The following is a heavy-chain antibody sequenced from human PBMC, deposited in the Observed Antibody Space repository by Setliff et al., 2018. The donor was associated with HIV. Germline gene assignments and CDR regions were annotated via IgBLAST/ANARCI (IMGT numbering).Heavy chain of an antibody. J-gene: IGHJ3*02. D-gene: IGHD3-3*01. Sequence: KPSETLSLTCNVSSGSITSRTYYWGWIRQPPGKGLEWIGSIFYSGITYYNPSLKSRVSISVDTSKNQFSLNLTSVTAADTAVYYCARSKTFYDFWGGYYTHGAFKIWGLGTMVTVSS. CDR3: ARSKTFYDFWGGYYTHGAFKI. V-gene: IGHV4-39*01. CDR1: SGSITSRTYY. CDR2: IFYSGIT.